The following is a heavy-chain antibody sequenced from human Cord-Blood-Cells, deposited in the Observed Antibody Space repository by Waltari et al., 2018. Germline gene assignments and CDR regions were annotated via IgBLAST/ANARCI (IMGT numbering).Heavy chain of an antibody. CDR2: IYTSGST. CDR1: GGSISRYY. J-gene: IGHJ4*02. CDR3: ARSPRGAYGDYFDY. Sequence: QVQLQESGPGLVKPSETLSLTCTVSGGSISRYYWRWTRQPAGKGLEWIGRIYTSGSTNYNPSLKSRVTMSVDTSKNQFSLKLSSVTAADTAVYYCARSPRGAYGDYFDYWGQGTLVTVSS. V-gene: IGHV4-4*07. D-gene: IGHD4-17*01.